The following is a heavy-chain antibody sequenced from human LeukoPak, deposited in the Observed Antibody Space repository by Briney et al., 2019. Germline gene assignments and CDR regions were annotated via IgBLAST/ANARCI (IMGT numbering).Heavy chain of an antibody. CDR3: ARDRELLGRWEPDY. D-gene: IGHD1-26*01. Sequence: PGGSLRLSCAASGFTFSSYAMSWVRQAPGKGLEWVSAISGSGGSTYYADSVKGRFTISRDNSKNTLCLQMNSLRAEDTAVYYCARDRELLGRWEPDYWGQGTLVTVSS. CDR2: ISGSGGST. CDR1: GFTFSSYA. V-gene: IGHV3-23*01. J-gene: IGHJ4*02.